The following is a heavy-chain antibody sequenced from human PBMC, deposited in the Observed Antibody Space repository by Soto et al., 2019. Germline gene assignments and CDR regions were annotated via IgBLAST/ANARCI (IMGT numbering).Heavy chain of an antibody. D-gene: IGHD2-2*01. V-gene: IGHV3-7*01. J-gene: IGHJ5*02. CDR2: IKQDGSVK. Sequence: EVQLVESGGGLVQPGGSLRLSCAASGFTFSSYWMSWVRQAPGKGLEWVANIKQDGSVKYYVDSVKGRFTISRDNAKNSLYLQMNSLRAEDTAVYYCARDRRYCSSTSCYAVWFDPWGQGTLVTVSS. CDR1: GFTFSSYW. CDR3: ARDRRYCSSTSCYAVWFDP.